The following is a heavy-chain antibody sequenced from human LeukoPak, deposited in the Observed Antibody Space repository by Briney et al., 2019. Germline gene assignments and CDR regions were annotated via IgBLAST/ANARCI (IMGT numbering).Heavy chain of an antibody. CDR1: GGSFSGYY. J-gene: IGHJ4*02. D-gene: IGHD6-13*01. CDR3: ARDGVAAALDY. V-gene: IGHV4-34*01. Sequence: SETLSLTCAVYGGSFSGYYWSWIRQPPGKGLEWIGEINHSGSTNYYPSLKSRVTISVDTSKNQFSLKLSSVTAADTAVYYCARDGVAAALDYWGQGTLVTVSS. CDR2: INHSGST.